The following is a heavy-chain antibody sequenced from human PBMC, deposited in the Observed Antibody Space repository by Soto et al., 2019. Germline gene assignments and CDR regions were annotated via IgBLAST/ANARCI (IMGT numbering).Heavy chain of an antibody. D-gene: IGHD6-19*01. V-gene: IGHV3-23*01. CDR3: ANLLGISGWAFDY. J-gene: IGHJ4*02. Sequence: EVQLLESGGGLVQPGGSPRLSCAASGFTFSSYAMSWVRQAPGKGLEWVSTISKSGGSTYYADSVRGRFTISRDNSKNTVSLQMNSLRAEDTAVYYCANLLGISGWAFDYWGQGTLVTVSS. CDR2: ISKSGGST. CDR1: GFTFSSYA.